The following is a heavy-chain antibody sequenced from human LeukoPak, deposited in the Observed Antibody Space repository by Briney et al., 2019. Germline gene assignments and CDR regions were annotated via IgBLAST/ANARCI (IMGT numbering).Heavy chain of an antibody. CDR3: GRGGDGIDV. Sequence: GGSLRLSCAVSGFTFRNYLMHWVRQAPGQGLVWVSRINQDETKAYADSVKGRFTVSRDNAKNMMYLQLNGQRAEDTAVYFCGRGGDGIDVWGQGTTVIVSS. V-gene: IGHV3-74*01. D-gene: IGHD5-24*01. CDR2: INQDETKA. J-gene: IGHJ3*01. CDR1: GFTFRNYL.